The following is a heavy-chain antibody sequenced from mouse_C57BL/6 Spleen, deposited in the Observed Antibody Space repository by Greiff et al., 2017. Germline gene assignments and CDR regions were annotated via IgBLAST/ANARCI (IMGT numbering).Heavy chain of an antibody. CDR1: GYTFTGYW. D-gene: IGHD1-1*01. Sequence: QVQLQQSGAELMKPGASVKLSCKATGYTFTGYWIEWVKQRPGHGLEWIGEILPGSGSTNYNEKFKGKATFTADTSSNTAYMQLSSLTTEDSAIYYGARGGITTVVAPYYAMDYWGQGTSVTVSS. CDR3: ARGGITTVVAPYYAMDY. J-gene: IGHJ4*01. V-gene: IGHV1-9*01. CDR2: ILPGSGST.